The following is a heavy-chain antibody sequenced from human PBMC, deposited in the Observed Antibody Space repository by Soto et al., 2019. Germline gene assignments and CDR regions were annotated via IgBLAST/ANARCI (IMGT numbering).Heavy chain of an antibody. V-gene: IGHV4-30-4*01. J-gene: IGHJ4*02. CDR1: GGSISSGDYY. D-gene: IGHD6-6*01. Sequence: TLSLTCTVSGGSISSGDYYWSWIRQPPGKGLEWIGYIYYSGSTYYNPSLKSRVTISVDTSKNQFSLKLSSVTAADTAVYYCARVPTIAARPSQFDYWGQGTLVTVSS. CDR2: IYYSGST. CDR3: ARVPTIAARPSQFDY.